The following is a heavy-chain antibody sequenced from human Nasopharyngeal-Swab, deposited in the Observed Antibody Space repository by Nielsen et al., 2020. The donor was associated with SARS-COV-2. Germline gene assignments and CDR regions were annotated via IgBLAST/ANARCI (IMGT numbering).Heavy chain of an antibody. CDR2: IYPGDSDT. CDR1: GDTFTSYY. V-gene: IGHV5-51*02. CDR3: ARHSGYDPYYYYGMGV. J-gene: IGHJ6*02. D-gene: IGHD5-12*01. Sequence: GSLRLSCKGSGDTFTSYYSGWVRQMPAKGLEWRGIIYPGDSDTRYSPSFQGQVTISADKSNNTSYLQWSTLKASDTAMYYCARHSGYDPYYYYGMGVWGQGTTVTVSS.